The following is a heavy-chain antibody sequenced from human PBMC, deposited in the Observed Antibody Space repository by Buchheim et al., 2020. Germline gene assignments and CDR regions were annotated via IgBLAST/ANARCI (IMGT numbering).Heavy chain of an antibody. J-gene: IGHJ6*02. V-gene: IGHV3-7*01. CDR3: AREWTEAVNWDYDFWSNDYGMDV. CDR2: IKQDGSEK. Sequence: EVQLVESGGGLVQPGGSLRLSCAASGFTFSSYWMSWVRQAPGKGLEWVANIKQDGSEKYYVDSVKGRFTISRDNAKNSPYLQMNSLRAEDTAVYYCAREWTEAVNWDYDFWSNDYGMDVWGQGTT. D-gene: IGHD3-3*01. CDR1: GFTFSSYW.